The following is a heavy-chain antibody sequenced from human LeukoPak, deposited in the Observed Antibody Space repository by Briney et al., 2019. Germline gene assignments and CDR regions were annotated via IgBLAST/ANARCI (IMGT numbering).Heavy chain of an antibody. D-gene: IGHD3-22*01. CDR3: AKDQGYYYDSSGYYYFPY. Sequence: GGSLRLSCAASGFTFSSYAMSWVRQAPGKGLEWVSVISGSGGSTYHAESVKGRSTISRDNSKNTLYLQMNSLSPGDTAVYYCAKDQGYYYDSSGYYYFPYWGQGILVTVSS. J-gene: IGHJ4*02. CDR2: ISGSGGST. CDR1: GFTFSSYA. V-gene: IGHV3-23*01.